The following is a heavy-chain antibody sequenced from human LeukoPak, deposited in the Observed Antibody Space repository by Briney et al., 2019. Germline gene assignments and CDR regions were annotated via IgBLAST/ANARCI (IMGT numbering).Heavy chain of an antibody. D-gene: IGHD4-11*01. Sequence: GGSLRLSCAASGFTFSSYGMHWVRQAPGKGLEWVAVISYDGSNKYYADSVKGRFTISRDNSKNTLYLQMNSLRAEDTAVYYCAKDASYSVGMDVWGQGTTVTVSS. CDR2: ISYDGSNK. J-gene: IGHJ6*02. CDR1: GFTFSSYG. V-gene: IGHV3-30*18. CDR3: AKDASYSVGMDV.